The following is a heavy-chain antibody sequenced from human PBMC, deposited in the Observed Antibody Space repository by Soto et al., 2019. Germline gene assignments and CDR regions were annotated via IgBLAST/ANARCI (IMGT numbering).Heavy chain of an antibody. D-gene: IGHD3-22*01. CDR1: GFTFSSAC. CDR2: ISSSSSTI. J-gene: IGHJ3*02. CDR3: ARQKRDSSGYPDAFDI. Sequence: GGSLRLSCAASGFTFSSACMNWVRQAPGKGLEWVSYISSSSSTIYYADSVKGRLTISRDNAKNSLYLQMNSLRDEDTAVYYCARQKRDSSGYPDAFDIWGQGTMVT. V-gene: IGHV3-48*02.